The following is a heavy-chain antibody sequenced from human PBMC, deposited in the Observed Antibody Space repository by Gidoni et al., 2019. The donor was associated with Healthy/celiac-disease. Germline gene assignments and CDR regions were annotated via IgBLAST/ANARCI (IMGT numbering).Heavy chain of an antibody. D-gene: IGHD3-16*01. J-gene: IGHJ4*02. CDR1: GYTFTSYG. CDR2: ISAYNGKT. V-gene: IGHV1-18*01. CDR3: ARRGGDY. Sequence: QVQLVQSGAEVKKPGASVKVSCKASGYTFTSYGISWVRQAPGQGLEWMGWISAYNGKTNYAQKLQGRDTMTTDTSKSTAYGELRNLRSDETAFFYWARRGGDYWGQGTLVTVSS.